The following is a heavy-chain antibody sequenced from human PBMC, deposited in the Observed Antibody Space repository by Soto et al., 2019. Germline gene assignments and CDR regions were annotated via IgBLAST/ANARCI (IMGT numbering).Heavy chain of an antibody. CDR3: ARDGNGQRGSPH. J-gene: IGHJ4*02. Sequence: VQLVESGGGLLQAGGPLRLSCAVSGFTVSNNSMMWVRQAPGKRLEWVSLIYSGGSISYADSVNGRFTISRDGSMNMLYLQINSLTAEDTAVYYCARDGNGQRGSPHWGQGTLVTVSS. CDR2: IYSGGSI. CDR1: GFTVSNNS. V-gene: IGHV3-53*02. D-gene: IGHD3-16*01.